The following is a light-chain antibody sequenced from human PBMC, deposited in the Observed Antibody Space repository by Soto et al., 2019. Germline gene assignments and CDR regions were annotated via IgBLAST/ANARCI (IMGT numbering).Light chain of an antibody. J-gene: IGLJ2*01. Sequence: QSVLTQPPSVSGAPGQRVTISCTGSRSNIGAGFDVHWYQKLPGTAPKLLIYGNYNRPSGVPDRFSGSKSGTSASLAITGLQAEDEADYYCQSYDSLSGSVALGGGTKLTVL. CDR2: GNY. V-gene: IGLV1-40*01. CDR3: QSYDSLSGSVA. CDR1: RSNIGAGFD.